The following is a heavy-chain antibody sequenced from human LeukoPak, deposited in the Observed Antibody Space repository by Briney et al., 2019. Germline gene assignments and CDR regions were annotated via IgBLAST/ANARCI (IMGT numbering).Heavy chain of an antibody. CDR3: AKGGGYYLGGWYFDY. V-gene: IGHV3-9*01. J-gene: IGHJ4*02. CDR1: GFTFDDYA. Sequence: GGSLRLSCAASGFTFDDYAMHWVRQAPGKGLEWVSGISWNSGSIGYADSVKGRFTISRDNAKNSLYLQMNSLRAEDTALYYRAKGGGYYLGGWYFDYWGQGTLVTVSS. D-gene: IGHD3-22*01. CDR2: ISWNSGSI.